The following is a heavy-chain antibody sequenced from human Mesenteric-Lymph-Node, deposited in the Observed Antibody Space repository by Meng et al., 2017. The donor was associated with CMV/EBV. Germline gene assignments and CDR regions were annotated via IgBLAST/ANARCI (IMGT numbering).Heavy chain of an antibody. CDR1: GYTFLGYY. V-gene: IGHV1-2*02. D-gene: IGHD3-16*01. Sequence: ASVKVSCKTSGYTFLGYYIYWVRQAPGQGLEWMGWINTNSGGTNYAQKFQGRVTMTRDTSISTAYMGLSRLKSDDTAVYYCARGPGPQNYYEGGGYSQWGAFDIWGQGTMVTVSS. CDR3: ARGPGPQNYYEGGGYSQWGAFDI. J-gene: IGHJ3*02. CDR2: INTNSGGT.